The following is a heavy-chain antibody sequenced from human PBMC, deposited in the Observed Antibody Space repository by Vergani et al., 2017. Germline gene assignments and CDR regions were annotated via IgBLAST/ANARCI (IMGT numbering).Heavy chain of an antibody. CDR1: GDSISPYF. CDR2: ISYSGDT. D-gene: IGHD2-21*02. CDR3: ARGGWLVPDV. Sequence: QVQLHESGPGLVKPSETLSLTCTVSGDSISPYFWTWIRQPPGQGLEWIGYISYSGDTNCAPSLKSRVSISLDTSKNQFSLHVNSVTPSDTAVYYCARGGWLVPDVWGQGTLVTVSS. J-gene: IGHJ4*02. V-gene: IGHV4-59*01.